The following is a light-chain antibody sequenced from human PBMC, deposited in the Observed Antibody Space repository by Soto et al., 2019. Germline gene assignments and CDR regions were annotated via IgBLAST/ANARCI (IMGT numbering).Light chain of an antibody. CDR1: QGISNS. Sequence: DIQLTQSPSFLSASVGDRVTITCRASQGISNSLAWYQQKPGRAPNLLIYAASTLQSGVPSWFSGSGSGTEFTLTISSLQPEDFATYYCQRLNAYPLAFGQGTRLEIE. J-gene: IGKJ5*01. V-gene: IGKV1-9*01. CDR2: AAS. CDR3: QRLNAYPLA.